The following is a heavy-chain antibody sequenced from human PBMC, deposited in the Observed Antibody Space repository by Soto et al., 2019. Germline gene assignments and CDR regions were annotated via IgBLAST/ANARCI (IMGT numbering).Heavy chain of an antibody. J-gene: IGHJ4*02. CDR1: GFTVSSNY. CDR3: ARVSSFWSGYPDYDY. CDR2: IYSGGST. D-gene: IGHD3-3*01. V-gene: IGHV3-66*01. Sequence: GGSLRLSCAASGFTVSSNYMSWVRQAPGKGLEWVSVIYSGGSTYYADSVKGRFTISRDNSKNTLYLQMNSLRAEDTAVYYCARVSSFWSGYPDYDYWGQGTLVTVSS.